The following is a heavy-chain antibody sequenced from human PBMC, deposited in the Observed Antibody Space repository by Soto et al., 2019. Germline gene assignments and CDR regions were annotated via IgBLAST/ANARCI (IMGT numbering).Heavy chain of an antibody. J-gene: IGHJ6*02. CDR2: ISYDGSNK. Sequence: GGSLRLSCAASGFTFSSYAMHWVRQAPGKGLEWVAVISYDGSNKYYADSVKGRFTISRDNSKNTLYLQMNSLRAEDTAVYYCARGIVEMATIADYYYYYGMDVWGQGTTVTVSS. CDR3: ARGIVEMATIADYYYYYGMDV. V-gene: IGHV3-30-3*01. D-gene: IGHD5-12*01. CDR1: GFTFSSYA.